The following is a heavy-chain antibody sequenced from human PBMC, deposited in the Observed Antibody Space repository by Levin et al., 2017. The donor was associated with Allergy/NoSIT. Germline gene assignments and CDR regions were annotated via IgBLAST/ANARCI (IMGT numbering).Heavy chain of an antibody. Sequence: GGSLRLSCAASGFTFSSYEMNWVRRAPGKGLEWVSYISSTGSTIYSADSVKGRSTISRDKAKNSLYLHMNSLRAEDTAVYYCARQLGNFWSGYNYFDYWGQGTLVTVSS. J-gene: IGHJ4*02. CDR3: ARQLGNFWSGYNYFDY. D-gene: IGHD3-3*01. CDR2: ISSTGSTI. CDR1: GFTFSSYE. V-gene: IGHV3-48*03.